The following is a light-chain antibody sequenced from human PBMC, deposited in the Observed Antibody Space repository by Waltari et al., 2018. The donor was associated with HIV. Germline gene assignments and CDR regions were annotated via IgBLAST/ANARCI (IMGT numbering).Light chain of an antibody. Sequence: QSALPQPPSASGSPGQSVTTPCTGISSDVGDYNYVPWYQQHPGKAPQLMIYEVNKRPAGVPDLFSRCKSDNTASLTVSGLQAEDEADYYCSAYVGSNRVFGGGTKLTVL. CDR3: SAYVGSNRV. CDR1: SSDVGDYNY. V-gene: IGLV2-8*01. CDR2: EVN. J-gene: IGLJ3*02.